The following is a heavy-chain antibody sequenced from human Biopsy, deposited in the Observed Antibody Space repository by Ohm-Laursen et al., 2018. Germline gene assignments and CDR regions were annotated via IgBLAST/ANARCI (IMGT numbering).Heavy chain of an antibody. Sequence: PSETLSLTCTVSGGSISNNNYYWGWIRQPSGKGLEWIGSIFYRGSTHYKPSLKSRVNISVATSKNKFSLKLNSVTAADTAVYYCARDYDTSGYYYVSWGQGTLVTVSS. CDR1: GGSISNNNYY. CDR2: IFYRGST. CDR3: ARDYDTSGYYYVS. J-gene: IGHJ5*02. D-gene: IGHD3-22*01. V-gene: IGHV4-39*01.